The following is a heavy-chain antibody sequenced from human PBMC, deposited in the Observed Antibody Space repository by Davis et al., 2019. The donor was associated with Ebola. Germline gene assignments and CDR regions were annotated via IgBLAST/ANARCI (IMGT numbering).Heavy chain of an antibody. CDR2: IRSYGDTI. J-gene: IGHJ3*02. V-gene: IGHV3-48*02. Sequence: GESLKISCGISGFSLSSYSMNWVRQAQGKGLECVAYIRSYGDTIHYADSVKGRFTISRDTAKNSLYLQMNSLRDEDTAMYYCARDPHALDMWGKGTMVTVSS. CDR1: GFSLSSYS. CDR3: ARDPHALDM.